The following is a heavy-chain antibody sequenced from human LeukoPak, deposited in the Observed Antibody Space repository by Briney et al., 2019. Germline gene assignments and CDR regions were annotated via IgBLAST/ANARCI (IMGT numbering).Heavy chain of an antibody. V-gene: IGHV4-30-2*01. CDR1: GGSISSGGYS. Sequence: SETLSLTCAVSGGSISSGGYSWSWIRQPPGKGLEWIGYIYHSGSTYYNPSLKSRVTISVDRSKNQFSLKLSSVTAADTAVYYCARVTTVTRWAWFDPWGQGTLVTVSS. J-gene: IGHJ5*02. D-gene: IGHD4-17*01. CDR3: ARVTTVTRWAWFDP. CDR2: IYHSGST.